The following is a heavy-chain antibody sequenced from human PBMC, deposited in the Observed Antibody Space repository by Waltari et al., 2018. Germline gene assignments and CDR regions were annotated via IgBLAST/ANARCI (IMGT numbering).Heavy chain of an antibody. CDR1: GFIFSTYW. V-gene: IGHV3-74*03. D-gene: IGHD6-13*01. J-gene: IGHJ4*02. CDR2: SNSDGSST. Sequence: EVQLVESGGGLVHPGGSLRLSCVASGFIFSTYWMDWVRQAPGKGLGWGSRSNSDGSSTTYVDSVKGQFTMSRDKARNTLYLDMSSVRAEDTAVYYCVRENIATAGLESWGQGTLVTVSS. CDR3: VRENIATAGLES.